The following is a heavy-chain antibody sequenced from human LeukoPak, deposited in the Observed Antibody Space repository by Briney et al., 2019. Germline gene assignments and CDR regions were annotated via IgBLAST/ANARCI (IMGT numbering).Heavy chain of an antibody. Sequence: GGSLRLSCAASGFTVSSNYMTWVRQAPGKGLEWVSVIYSGGSTYYADSVKGRFTLSRDNSKNTLFLQMNSLRAENTAVYYCAREPQGDSSGYDAFDIWGQGTMVTVSS. J-gene: IGHJ3*02. CDR2: IYSGGST. V-gene: IGHV3-66*01. CDR3: AREPQGDSSGYDAFDI. CDR1: GFTVSSNY. D-gene: IGHD3-22*01.